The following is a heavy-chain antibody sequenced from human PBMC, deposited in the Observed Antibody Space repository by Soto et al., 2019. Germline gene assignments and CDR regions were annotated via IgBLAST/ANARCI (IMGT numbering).Heavy chain of an antibody. D-gene: IGHD3-10*01. CDR2: INVYNGNT. CDR1: GYTFTNYG. Sequence: QVQLVQSGGEVKKPGASVKVSCKASGYTFTNYGISWVRQAPGQGLEWMGWINVYNGNTKYAQKVQGRVTMTTDTSTSTXYMELRSLRSDDTAVYYCARGVGSGSYYNQYNWFDPWGQGTLVTVSS. CDR3: ARGVGSGSYYNQYNWFDP. V-gene: IGHV1-18*01. J-gene: IGHJ5*02.